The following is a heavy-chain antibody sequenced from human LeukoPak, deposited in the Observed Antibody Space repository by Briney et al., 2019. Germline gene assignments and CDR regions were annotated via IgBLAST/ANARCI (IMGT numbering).Heavy chain of an antibody. Sequence: PGGSLRLSCAASGFTFSSYGMHWVRQAPGKGLEWVAVISVDGSNEYYADSVKGRFTISRDNSKNTLYLQMNSLRAEDTAVYYCAKQSTVVTPVLLDYWGQGTLVTVSS. V-gene: IGHV3-30*18. J-gene: IGHJ4*02. CDR2: ISVDGSNE. D-gene: IGHD4-23*01. CDR1: GFTFSSYG. CDR3: AKQSTVVTPVLLDY.